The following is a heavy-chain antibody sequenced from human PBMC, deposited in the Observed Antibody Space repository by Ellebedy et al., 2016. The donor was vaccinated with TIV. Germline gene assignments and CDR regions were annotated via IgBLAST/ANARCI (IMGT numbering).Heavy chain of an antibody. CDR1: GGTFSSYA. Sequence: KVSXKASGGTFSSYAISWVRQMPGKGLEWMGIIYPGDSDTRYSPSFQGQVTISADKSISTAYLQWSSLKASDTAMYYCARQKDAFDIWGQGTMVTVSS. J-gene: IGHJ3*02. V-gene: IGHV5-51*01. CDR3: ARQKDAFDI. CDR2: IYPGDSDT.